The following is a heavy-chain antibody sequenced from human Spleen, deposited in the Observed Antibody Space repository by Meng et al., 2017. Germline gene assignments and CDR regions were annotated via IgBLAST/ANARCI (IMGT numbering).Heavy chain of an antibody. CDR3: AKDHDDSIGYCPDD. CDR2: VSARGGST. D-gene: IGHD3-22*01. V-gene: IGHV3-23*01. Sequence: GESLKIPCAASGFTFSSYGISWVRQAPGKGLEWVSSVSARGGSTYYADAVKGRFTISKDKSENTLYLQMNNLTAEDTAVYYCAKDHDDSIGYCPDDWGQGTLVTVSS. J-gene: IGHJ4*02. CDR1: GFTFSSYG.